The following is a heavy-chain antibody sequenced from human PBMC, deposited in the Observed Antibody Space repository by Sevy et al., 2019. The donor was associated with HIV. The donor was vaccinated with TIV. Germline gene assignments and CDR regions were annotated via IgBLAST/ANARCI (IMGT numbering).Heavy chain of an antibody. CDR2: VYSSGSS. Sequence: SETLSLTCTVSGDSIRRSDDYWGWIRQPPEKGLEWIGSVYSSGSSYSNPSFKSRVTMSIDTSRNLCSLKLTSVTAADTALYYCARSPIAASGAKFDTWGPGTLVTVSS. CDR1: GDSIRRSDDY. D-gene: IGHD3-16*01. V-gene: IGHV4-39*01. CDR3: ARSPIAASGAKFDT. J-gene: IGHJ5*02.